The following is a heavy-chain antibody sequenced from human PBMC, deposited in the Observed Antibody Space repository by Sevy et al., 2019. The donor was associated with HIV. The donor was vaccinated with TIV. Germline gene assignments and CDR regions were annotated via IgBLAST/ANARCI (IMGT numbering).Heavy chain of an antibody. V-gene: IGHV3-43*01. CDR3: AKGGIAVPGPPDY. CDR1: GFNFDDYN. CDR2: ISWDGETT. J-gene: IGHJ4*02. Sequence: GGSLRLSCAVSGFNFDDYNLHWVRQPPGKGLEWVSVISWDGETTHYADSVKGRLDISRDNSKDSLYLQMNSLRTEDTALYYCAKGGIAVPGPPDYWGQGTLVTVSS. D-gene: IGHD6-19*01.